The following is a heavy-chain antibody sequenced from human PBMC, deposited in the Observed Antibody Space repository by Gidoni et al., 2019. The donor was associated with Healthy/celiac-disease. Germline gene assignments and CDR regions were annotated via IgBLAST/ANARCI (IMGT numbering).Heavy chain of an antibody. J-gene: IGHJ4*02. CDR3: TREPSAGPGIASDY. V-gene: IGHV3-49*03. Sequence: EVQLVESGGGLVQPGRSLRLSCTASGFTFGDYAMSWFRQAPGKGLECVGFIRSKAYCGTTEYAASVKGRFTISRDDSKSIAYLQMNSLKTEDTAVYYCTREPSAGPGIASDYWGQGTLVTVSS. D-gene: IGHD6-13*01. CDR2: IRSKAYCGTT. CDR1: GFTFGDYA.